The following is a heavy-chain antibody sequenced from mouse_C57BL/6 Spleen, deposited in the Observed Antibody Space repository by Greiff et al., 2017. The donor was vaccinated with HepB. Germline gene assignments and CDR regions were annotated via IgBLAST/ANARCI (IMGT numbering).Heavy chain of an antibody. Sequence: QVQLQQPGAELVMPGASVKLSCKASGYTFTSYWMHWVKQRPGQGLEWIGNINPSNGGTNYNEKFKSKATLTVDKSSSTAYMQLSSLTSEDSAVYYCARSITTVVATGFDYWGQGTTLTVSS. J-gene: IGHJ2*01. CDR3: ARSITTVVATGFDY. V-gene: IGHV1-53*01. CDR1: GYTFTSYW. D-gene: IGHD1-1*01. CDR2: INPSNGGT.